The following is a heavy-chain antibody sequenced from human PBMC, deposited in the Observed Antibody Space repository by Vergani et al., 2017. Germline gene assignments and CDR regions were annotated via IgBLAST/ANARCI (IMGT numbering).Heavy chain of an antibody. CDR3: AILGRGDLGSGASNY. D-gene: IGHD3-10*01. V-gene: IGHV3-33*01. Sequence: QVQLVESGGGVVQPGRSLRLSCAASGFTFSSYGMHWVRQAPGKGLEWVAVIWYDGSKKYYADSVKGRFTISRDNSKNTLYLQMNSLRAEDRAVYYCAILGRGDLGSGASNYWGQGTLVTVSS. CDR2: IWYDGSKK. CDR1: GFTFSSYG. J-gene: IGHJ4*02.